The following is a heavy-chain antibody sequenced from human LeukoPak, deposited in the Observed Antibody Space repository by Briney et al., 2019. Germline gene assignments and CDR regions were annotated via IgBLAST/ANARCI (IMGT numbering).Heavy chain of an antibody. CDR2: IYSGGST. D-gene: IGHD6-19*01. V-gene: IGHV3-66*01. Sequence: GGSLRLSCAASGFTVSSNYMSWVRQAPGKGLEWVSVIYSGGSTYYADSVKGRFTISRDNSKNTLYLQMNSLRAEDTAVYYCARAVEYSSGWFPFDYWGQGSLVTVSS. CDR3: ARAVEYSSGWFPFDY. CDR1: GFTVSSNY. J-gene: IGHJ4*02.